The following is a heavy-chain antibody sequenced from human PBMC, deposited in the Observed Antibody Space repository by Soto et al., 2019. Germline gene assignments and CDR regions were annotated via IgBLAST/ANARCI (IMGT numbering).Heavy chain of an antibody. Sequence: PSQTLSLTCAISGDSVSSNSAAWNWIRQSPSRGLEWLGRTYYRSKWYNDYAVSAKSRITINPDTSKNQFSLQLNSVTPEDTAVYYCARDQGDGYNFSDGMDVWGQGTTVTVSS. CDR3: ARDQGDGYNFSDGMDV. CDR1: GDSVSSNSAA. V-gene: IGHV6-1*01. D-gene: IGHD5-12*01. CDR2: TYYRSKWYN. J-gene: IGHJ6*02.